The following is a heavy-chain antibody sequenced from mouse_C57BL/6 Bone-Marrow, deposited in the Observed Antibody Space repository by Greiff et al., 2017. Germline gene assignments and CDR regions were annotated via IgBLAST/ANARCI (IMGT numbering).Heavy chain of an antibody. CDR2: IYYSGTI. D-gene: IGHD2-10*01. J-gene: IGHJ2*01. CDR3: AREEPYYGNFDY. Sequence: EVKLMESGPGLVKPSQTVFLTCTVTGISITTGNYRWSWIRQFPGNKLEWIGYIYYSGTITYNPSLTSRTTITRDTPKNQFFLEMNSLTAEDTATYYCAREEPYYGNFDYWGQGTTLTVSS. V-gene: IGHV3-5*01. CDR1: GISITTGNYR.